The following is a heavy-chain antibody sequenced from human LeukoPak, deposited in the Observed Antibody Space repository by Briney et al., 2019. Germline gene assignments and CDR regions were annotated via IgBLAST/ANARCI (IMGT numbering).Heavy chain of an antibody. Sequence: SETLSLTCTVSGGSISSYYWSWIRQPPGKGPEWIGYIYYSGSTNYNPSLKSRVTISVDTSKNQFSLKLSSVTAADTAVYYCARVREDFWSGHYNWFDPWGQGTLVTVSS. CDR3: ARVREDFWSGHYNWFDP. J-gene: IGHJ5*02. CDR2: IYYSGST. D-gene: IGHD3-3*01. V-gene: IGHV4-59*01. CDR1: GGSISSYY.